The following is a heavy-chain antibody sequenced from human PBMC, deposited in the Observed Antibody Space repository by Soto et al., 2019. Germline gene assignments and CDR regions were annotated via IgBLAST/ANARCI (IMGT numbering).Heavy chain of an antibody. CDR2: IYYSGTS. CDR3: ARLHCDSPNCVPLDP. D-gene: IGHD2-2*01. Sequence: QLQLQESGPGLVKPSETLSLTCTVSGGSISDDTYYWGWIRQPPGKGLEWIGSIYYSGTSSYNPSLKSRVTMSVDTSKKQLSLRLSSVTAADTAVYYCARLHCDSPNCVPLDPWGQGNLVIVSS. J-gene: IGHJ5*02. CDR1: GGSISDDTYY. V-gene: IGHV4-39*01.